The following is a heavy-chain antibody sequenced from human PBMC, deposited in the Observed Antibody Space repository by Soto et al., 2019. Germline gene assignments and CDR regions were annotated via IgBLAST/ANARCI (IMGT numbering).Heavy chain of an antibody. D-gene: IGHD6-19*01. CDR3: ARRAHMAVAGLVAFDI. Sequence: PGESLKISCKGSGYSFTSYWIGWVRQMPGKGLEWMGIIYPGDSDTRYSPSFQGQVTISADKSISTAYLQWSSLKASDTAMYYCARRAHMAVAGLVAFDIWGQGTMVTVSS. V-gene: IGHV5-51*01. CDR2: IYPGDSDT. CDR1: GYSFTSYW. J-gene: IGHJ3*02.